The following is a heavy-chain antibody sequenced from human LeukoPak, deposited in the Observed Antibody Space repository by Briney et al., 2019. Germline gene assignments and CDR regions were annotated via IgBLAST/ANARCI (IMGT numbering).Heavy chain of an antibody. Sequence: ASVKVSCKASGYTFTGHYMHWVRQAPGQGLEWMGWINPNSGGTNYAQKFQGRVTMTRDTSISTAYMELSRLRSDDTAVYYCARANAESSSWYYSGEFDYWGQGTLVTVSS. V-gene: IGHV1-2*02. CDR3: ARANAESSSWYYSGEFDY. CDR1: GYTFTGHY. J-gene: IGHJ4*02. D-gene: IGHD6-13*01. CDR2: INPNSGGT.